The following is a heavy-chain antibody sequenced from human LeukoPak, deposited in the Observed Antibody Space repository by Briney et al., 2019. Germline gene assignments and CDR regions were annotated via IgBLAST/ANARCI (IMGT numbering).Heavy chain of an antibody. CDR1: GGSISSGGYS. J-gene: IGHJ3*02. D-gene: IGHD3-10*01. CDR2: IYHSGST. CDR3: ARGGGGEDAFDI. V-gene: IGHV4-30-2*01. Sequence: SETLSLTCAVSGGSISSGGYSWSWIRQPPGKGLEWIGYIYHSGSTYYNPSLKSRVTISVDRSKNQFPLKLSSVTAADTAVYYCARGGGGEDAFDIWGQGTMVTVSS.